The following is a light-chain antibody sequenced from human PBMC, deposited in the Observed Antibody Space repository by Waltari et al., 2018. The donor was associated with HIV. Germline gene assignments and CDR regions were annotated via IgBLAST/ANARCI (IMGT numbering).Light chain of an antibody. CDR3: MQALQTQFT. J-gene: IGKJ3*01. CDR1: RRIKNS. V-gene: IGKV3-20*01. CDR2: DAS. Sequence: VLTQSPGTLSLSPGERVTLPCGASRRIKNSLAWYQQKPGQAPRLLIYDASSRATGTPDRFSGSGSGTDFTLKISRVEAEDVGVYYCMQALQTQFTFGPGTKVDIK.